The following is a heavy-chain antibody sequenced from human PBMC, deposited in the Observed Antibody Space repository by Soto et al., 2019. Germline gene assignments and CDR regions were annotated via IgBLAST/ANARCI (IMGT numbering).Heavy chain of an antibody. CDR1: GFTFSGAA. CDR2: IRSKANSYAT. CDR3: TSQAAIIAAAGTMYYYYGMDV. J-gene: IGHJ6*02. D-gene: IGHD6-13*01. V-gene: IGHV3-73*01. Sequence: PGGSLRLSSAASGFTFSGAAMHRVRQAGGKGQEWVGRIRSKANSYATAYAASVKGSFTISRDDSKNTAYLQMNSLKTEDTAVYYCTSQAAIIAAAGTMYYYYGMDVWGQGTTVTISS.